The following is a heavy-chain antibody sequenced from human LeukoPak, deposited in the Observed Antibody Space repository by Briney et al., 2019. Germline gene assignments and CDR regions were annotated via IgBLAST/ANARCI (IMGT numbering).Heavy chain of an antibody. D-gene: IGHD3-22*01. Sequence: GRSLRLSCAASGFTFTHYAMHWVRQTPGKGLEWVAVIFYDGTIQYYSDSVRGRLIVSRDNPKNTLYLQMNSLRAEDTAVYYCARDPRGPAGYDSPARDTFDYWGQGTLVTVSS. CDR3: ARDPRGPAGYDSPARDTFDY. V-gene: IGHV3-30*03. CDR2: IFYDGTIQ. CDR1: GFTFTHYA. J-gene: IGHJ4*02.